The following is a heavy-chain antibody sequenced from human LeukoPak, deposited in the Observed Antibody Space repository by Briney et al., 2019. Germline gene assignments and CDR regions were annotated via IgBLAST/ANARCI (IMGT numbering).Heavy chain of an antibody. Sequence: QPGGSLRLSCAASGFTFSSYGMHWVRQAPGKGLEWVAVIWYDGSNKYYADSVKGRFTISRDNSKNTLYLQMNSLRAEDTAVYYCAKQISSGYYYDLDYWGQGTLVTVSS. D-gene: IGHD3-22*01. CDR3: AKQISSGYYYDLDY. V-gene: IGHV3-33*06. CDR2: IWYDGSNK. J-gene: IGHJ4*02. CDR1: GFTFSSYG.